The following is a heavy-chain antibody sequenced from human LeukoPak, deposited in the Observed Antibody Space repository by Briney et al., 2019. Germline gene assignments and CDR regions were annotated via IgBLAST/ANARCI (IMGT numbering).Heavy chain of an antibody. V-gene: IGHV3-7*04. CDR1: GFAFGSFW. Sequence: PGGSLRLSCAASGFAFGSFWMSWVRQVPGKGLEWVANINQDGREKNYVDSVKGRFIRLRENAKNSLYLQMNSLRVEDTAVFYSTRGSGWYPDYWGQGTLVTVSS. CDR2: INQDGREK. J-gene: IGHJ4*02. D-gene: IGHD6-19*01. CDR3: TRGSGWYPDY.